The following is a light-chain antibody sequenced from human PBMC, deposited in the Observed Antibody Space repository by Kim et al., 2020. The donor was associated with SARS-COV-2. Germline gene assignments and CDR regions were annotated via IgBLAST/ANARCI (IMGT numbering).Light chain of an antibody. CDR2: GAF. CDR1: QSVATD. J-gene: IGKJ4*01. CDR3: KKYDDWPLT. V-gene: IGKV3-15*01. Sequence: VPQEATATPCCGGRQSVATDLGWYIQKPGQARRLLIFGAFNRATGLPGRLGGGGSGTEFTLTTSSLQSEEFAVYYCKKYDDWPLTFGGGTKMDIK.